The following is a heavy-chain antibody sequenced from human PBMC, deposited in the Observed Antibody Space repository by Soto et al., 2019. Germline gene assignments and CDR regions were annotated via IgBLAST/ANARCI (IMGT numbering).Heavy chain of an antibody. D-gene: IGHD6-19*01. CDR3: ERSLSSGGWVKPFDI. Sequence: SETLSLSCTVSGGSISNYFWNWIRQPPGKGLEWIGSIYYSGSPNYNPSLKSRVTISVDTSRSQFSLNLNSVTAADTAVYYCERSLSSGGWVKPFDIWGQGTMVTVSS. CDR1: GGSISNYF. V-gene: IGHV4-59*01. J-gene: IGHJ3*02. CDR2: IYYSGSP.